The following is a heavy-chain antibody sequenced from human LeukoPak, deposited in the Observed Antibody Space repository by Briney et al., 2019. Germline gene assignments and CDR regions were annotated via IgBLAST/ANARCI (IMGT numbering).Heavy chain of an antibody. V-gene: IGHV3-30*18. D-gene: IGHD6-13*01. CDR1: GFTLSAYA. J-gene: IGHJ4*02. Sequence: PGRSLRLSCAASGFTLSAYAMHWVRQAPGKGLEWVALISYDGSNKYYADFVKGRFTISRDSSKNTLYLQVNSLRAEDTAVYYCAKEGLVSSWYPNYFDYWGQGTLVTVSS. CDR3: AKEGLVSSWYPNYFDY. CDR2: ISYDGSNK.